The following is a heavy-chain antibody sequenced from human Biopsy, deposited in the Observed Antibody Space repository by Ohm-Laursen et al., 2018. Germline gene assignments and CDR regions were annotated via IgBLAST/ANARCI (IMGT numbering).Heavy chain of an antibody. Sequence: ASVKVSCKASGYTFTSYYMHWVRQAPGQGPEWMGIINTSGGSTTYAQKFQGRVTMTRDTSTSTVYMELSSLRSEDTAVYYCARNAWPTLSTMIVVVKGFNWFDPWGQGTLVTVSS. D-gene: IGHD3-22*01. V-gene: IGHV1-46*01. J-gene: IGHJ5*02. CDR1: GYTFTSYY. CDR2: INTSGGST. CDR3: ARNAWPTLSTMIVVVKGFNWFDP.